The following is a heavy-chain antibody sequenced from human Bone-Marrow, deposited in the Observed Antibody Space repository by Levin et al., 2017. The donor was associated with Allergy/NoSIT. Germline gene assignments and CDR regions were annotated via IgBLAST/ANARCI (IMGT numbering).Heavy chain of an antibody. D-gene: IGHD3-16*01. CDR1: GFIFSNYW. V-gene: IGHV3-74*01. CDR2: ITKDGSGI. Sequence: ASVKVSCATSGFIFSNYWMHWVRQVPGKGLVWVSHITKDGSGISYVDSVKGRFTISRDNTKNTLYLQMNSLRDEDTAVYYCVRGAGGLDHWGQGTLVIVSS. CDR3: VRGAGGLDH. J-gene: IGHJ4*02.